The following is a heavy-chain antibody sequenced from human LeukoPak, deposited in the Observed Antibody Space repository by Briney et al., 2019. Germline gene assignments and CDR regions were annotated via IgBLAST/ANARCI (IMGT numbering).Heavy chain of an antibody. D-gene: IGHD1-26*01. CDR3: ARVKVIVGATPFDY. V-gene: IGHV4-59*12. J-gene: IGHJ4*02. CDR1: GGSISSYY. CDR2: IYHSGST. Sequence: PSETLSLTCTVSGGSISSYYWSWIRQPPGKGLEWIGYIYHSGSTNYNPSLKSRVTISVDKSKNQFSLKLSSVTAADTAVYYCARVKVIVGATPFDYWGQGTLVTVSS.